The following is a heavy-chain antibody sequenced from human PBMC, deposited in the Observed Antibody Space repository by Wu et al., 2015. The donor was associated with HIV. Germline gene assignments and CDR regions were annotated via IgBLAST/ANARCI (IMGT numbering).Heavy chain of an antibody. J-gene: IGHJ4*02. V-gene: IGHV1-46*01. CDR1: GYIFTTYY. D-gene: IGHD5-24*01. CDR3: ARDGGRGYNYASLDY. Sequence: QVQLVQSGAEVKKPGASVKVSCKASGYIFTTYYIHWVRQAPGQGLEWMGVINPSGSSTTYTEKFQGRVTMTKDTSTSTVYMKLSGLRSEDTATYYCARDGGRGYNYASLDYWARERWSTVSS. CDR2: INPSGSST.